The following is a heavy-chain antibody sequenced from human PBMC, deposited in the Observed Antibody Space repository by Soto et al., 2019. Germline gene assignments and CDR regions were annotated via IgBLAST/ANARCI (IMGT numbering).Heavy chain of an antibody. CDR2: IKNKANSYTT. Sequence: EVQLVESGGGLVQPGGSLRLSCAASGFTFSAHYMDWVRQAPGKGLEWVGRIKNKANSYTTEYAASVEGRFTISREDSQNSLYLQMNSLKTEDTAVHYCARVSLVGPSGGRYFDYWGQGSQVAVSS. V-gene: IGHV3-72*01. J-gene: IGHJ4*02. D-gene: IGHD1-26*01. CDR3: ARVSLVGPSGGRYFDY. CDR1: GFTFSAHY.